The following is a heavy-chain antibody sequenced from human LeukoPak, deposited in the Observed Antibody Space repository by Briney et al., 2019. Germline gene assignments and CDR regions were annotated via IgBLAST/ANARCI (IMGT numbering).Heavy chain of an antibody. D-gene: IGHD3-22*01. J-gene: IGHJ4*02. V-gene: IGHV3-23*01. CDR2: ISGSGGST. CDR3: AKDPVSSYYYDSSGPYDY. CDR1: GFTFSNYW. Sequence: GGSLRLSCAASGFTFSNYWMSWVRQAPGKGLEWVSAISGSGGSTYYADSVKGRFTISRDNSKNTLYLQMNSLRAEDTAVYYCAKDPVSSYYYDSSGPYDYWGQGTLVTVSS.